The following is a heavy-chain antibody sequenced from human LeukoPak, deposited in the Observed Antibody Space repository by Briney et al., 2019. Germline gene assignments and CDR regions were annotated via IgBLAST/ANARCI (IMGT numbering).Heavy chain of an antibody. CDR3: ARDPYYYDSSGCP. D-gene: IGHD3-22*01. CDR1: GGSISSGGYY. Sequence: SETLSLTCTVSGGSISSGGYYWSWIRQPPGKGLEWIGYIYHSGSTYYNPSLKSRVTISVDRSKNQFSLKLSSVTAADTAVYYCARDPYYYDSSGCPWGQGTLVTVSS. V-gene: IGHV4-30-2*01. CDR2: IYHSGST. J-gene: IGHJ5*02.